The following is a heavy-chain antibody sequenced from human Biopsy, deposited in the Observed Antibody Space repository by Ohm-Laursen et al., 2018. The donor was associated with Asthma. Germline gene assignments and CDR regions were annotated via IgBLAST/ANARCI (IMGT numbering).Heavy chain of an antibody. J-gene: IGHJ4*02. D-gene: IGHD1-26*01. CDR1: AYSLTDLS. CDR3: ASDFPKDDGRYNFQF. V-gene: IGHV1-24*01. CDR2: HDHVEGGT. Sequence: ASVTASCKLSAYSLTDLSMHWVRQAPGHGLEWMGGHDHVEGGTVNARRSQGRVTMTEDTSTDTAYMELSSLSSDDTPVYYCASDFPKDDGRYNFQFWGQGTLVTVSS.